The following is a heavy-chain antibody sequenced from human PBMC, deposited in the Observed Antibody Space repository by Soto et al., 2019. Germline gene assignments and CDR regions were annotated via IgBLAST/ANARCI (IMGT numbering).Heavy chain of an antibody. CDR2: INPGGGST. CDR3: ARLSGAVAGTLDY. D-gene: IGHD6-19*01. Sequence: ASVKVSCKASGGTFSSYAISWVRQAPGQGFEWMGIINPGGGSTNHAQKFQGRVTMTRDTSTSTVYMEMSSLRSEDTAVYYCARLSGAVAGTLDYWGQGTLVTVSS. CDR1: GGTFSSYA. J-gene: IGHJ4*02. V-gene: IGHV1-46*01.